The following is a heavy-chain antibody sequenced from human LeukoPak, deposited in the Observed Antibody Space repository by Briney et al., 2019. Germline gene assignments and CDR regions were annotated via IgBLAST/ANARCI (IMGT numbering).Heavy chain of an antibody. V-gene: IGHV3-20*04. J-gene: IGHJ6*03. CDR2: INWNGGST. CDR3: ARGGTGDYYYYYMDV. Sequence: GGSLRLSCAASGFTFDDYGMSWVRQAPGKGLEWVSGINWNGGSTGYADSVKGRFTISRDNAKNSLYLQMNSLRAEDTALYYCARGGTGDYYYYYMDVWGKGTTVTVSS. CDR1: GFTFDDYG.